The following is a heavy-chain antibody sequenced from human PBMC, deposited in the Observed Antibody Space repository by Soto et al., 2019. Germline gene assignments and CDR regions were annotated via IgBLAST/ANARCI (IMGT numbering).Heavy chain of an antibody. CDR3: AREPGVYTTDNLQLFDY. D-gene: IGHD6-13*01. J-gene: IGHJ4*02. Sequence: QVQLVQSGAEVKKPGSSVKVSCKASGGTFSSYAISWVRQAPGQGLEWMGGIIPIFGTANYAQKFQGRVTITADEASSTAYMELSSLRSEDTAVYYCAREPGVYTTDNLQLFDYWGQGILVTVSS. CDR1: GGTFSSYA. V-gene: IGHV1-69*01. CDR2: IIPIFGTA.